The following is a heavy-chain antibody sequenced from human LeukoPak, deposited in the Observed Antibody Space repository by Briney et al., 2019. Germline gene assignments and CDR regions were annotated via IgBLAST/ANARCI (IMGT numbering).Heavy chain of an antibody. CDR1: GGSISTSSYY. D-gene: IGHD6-19*01. CDR3: ARGGIAVAGTGPYYYYMDV. CDR2: IYYSGST. Sequence: PSETLSLTCTASGGSISTSSYYWSWIRQPPGKGLEWIGYIYYSGSTNYNPSLKSRVTISVDTSKNQFSLKLSSVTAADTAVYYCARGGIAVAGTGPYYYYMDVWGKGTTVTVSS. J-gene: IGHJ6*03. V-gene: IGHV4-61*01.